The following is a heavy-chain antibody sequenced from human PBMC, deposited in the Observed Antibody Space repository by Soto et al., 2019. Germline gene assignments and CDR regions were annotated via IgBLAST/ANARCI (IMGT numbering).Heavy chain of an antibody. D-gene: IGHD2-21*02. V-gene: IGHV1-69*13. CDR3: ATVTANGVDGMDV. J-gene: IGHJ6*02. CDR2: IIPIFGTA. CDR1: GGTFSSYA. Sequence: SVKVSCKASGGTFSSYAISWVRQAPGQGLEWMGGIIPIFGTANYAQKFQGRVTITADESTSTAYMELSSLRSEDTAVYYCATVTANGVDGMDVWGQGTTVTVSS.